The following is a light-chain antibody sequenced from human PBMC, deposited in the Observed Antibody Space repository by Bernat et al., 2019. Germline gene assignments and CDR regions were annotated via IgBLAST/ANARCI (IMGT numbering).Light chain of an antibody. Sequence: IVLTQSPGTLSLSPGERATLSCRASRNIDSNYLAWYQQKPGQATRLLIFVASSRATGIPDRFSGSGSGTDFTLTISRLEPEDFAVYFCQQYGSSSWTFGQGTKVEIK. V-gene: IGKV3-20*01. CDR2: VAS. CDR3: QQYGSSSWT. J-gene: IGKJ1*01. CDR1: RNIDSNY.